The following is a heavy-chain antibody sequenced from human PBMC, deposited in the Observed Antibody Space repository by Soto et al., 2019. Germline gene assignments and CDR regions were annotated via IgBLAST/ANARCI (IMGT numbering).Heavy chain of an antibody. J-gene: IGHJ6*02. CDR3: ARDGNMIPWGDYYYGMDV. D-gene: IGHD3-16*01. V-gene: IGHV1-2*04. CDR1: GYTFTGYY. CDR2: INPNSGGT. Sequence: ASVKVSCKASGYTFTGYYMHWVRQAPGQGLEWMGWINPNSGGTNYAQKFQGWVTMTRDTSISTAYMELSRLRSDDTAVYYCARDGNMIPWGDYYYGMDVWGQGTTVTVSS.